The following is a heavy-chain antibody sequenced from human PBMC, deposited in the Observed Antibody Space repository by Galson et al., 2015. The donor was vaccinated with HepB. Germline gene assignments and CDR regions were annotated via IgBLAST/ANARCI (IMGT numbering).Heavy chain of an antibody. D-gene: IGHD2-8*02. J-gene: IGHJ4*02. Sequence: SVKVSCKASGGTFSSYAISWVRQAPGQGLEWMGRIIPMFGKANYAQKFQGRVTITADKSTSTAYMELSSLRSEDTAVYYCARASILGSPAGGYWGQGTLVTVSS. V-gene: IGHV1-69*04. CDR2: IIPMFGKA. CDR3: ARASILGSPAGGY. CDR1: GGTFSSYA.